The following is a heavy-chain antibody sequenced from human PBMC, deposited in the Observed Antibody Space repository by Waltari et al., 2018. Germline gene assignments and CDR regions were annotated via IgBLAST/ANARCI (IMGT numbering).Heavy chain of an antibody. CDR1: GFTFSSYG. D-gene: IGHD2-15*01. J-gene: IGHJ3*02. Sequence: QVQLVESGGGVVQPGGSLRLSCAASGFTFSSYGMHWVRQAPGKGLEWVAFIRYDGSNKYYADSVKGRFTISRDNSKNTLYLQMNSLRAEDTAVYYCGLGVGGAFDIWGQGTMVTVSS. CDR3: GLGVGGAFDI. CDR2: IRYDGSNK. V-gene: IGHV3-30*02.